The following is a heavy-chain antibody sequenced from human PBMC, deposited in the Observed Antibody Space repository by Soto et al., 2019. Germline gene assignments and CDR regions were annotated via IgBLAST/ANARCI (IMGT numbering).Heavy chain of an antibody. J-gene: IGHJ6*02. V-gene: IGHV1-69*13. D-gene: IGHD6-13*01. CDR2: IIPIFGTA. Sequence: SVKVSCKASGGTFSSYAISWVRQAPGQGLEWMGGIIPIFGTANYAQKFQGRVTITADESTSTAYMELSSLRSEDTAVYYCARGGSSSWRYYYYYGMDVWGQGTTVTVSS. CDR3: ARGGSSSWRYYYYYGMDV. CDR1: GGTFSSYA.